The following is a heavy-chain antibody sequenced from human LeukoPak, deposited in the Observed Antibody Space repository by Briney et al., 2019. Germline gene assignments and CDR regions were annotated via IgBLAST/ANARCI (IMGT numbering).Heavy chain of an antibody. CDR3: ARGRGYFDWSEGEFDY. D-gene: IGHD3-9*01. J-gene: IGHJ4*02. Sequence: SVKVSCKASGGTFSSYAISWVRQAPGQGLEWMRGIIPIFGTANYAQKFQGGVTITADESTSTAYMELSSLRSEDTAVYYCARGRGYFDWSEGEFDYWGQGTLVTVSS. CDR2: IIPIFGTA. V-gene: IGHV1-69*13. CDR1: GGTFSSYA.